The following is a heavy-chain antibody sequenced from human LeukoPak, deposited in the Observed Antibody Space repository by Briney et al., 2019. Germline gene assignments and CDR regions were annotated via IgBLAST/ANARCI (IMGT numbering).Heavy chain of an antibody. D-gene: IGHD6-13*01. CDR1: GFSLSTSGVG. CDR3: AHRRGNSWDFDY. CDR2: IYWDDEK. Sequence: SGPTLVKPTQTLTLTCTFSGFSLSTSGVGVGWIRQPPGKALEWLALIYWDDEKRYIPSLKSRLTVTKDTSKNQVVLTMTNMDPMDTATYYCAHRRGNSWDFDYWGQGTLVTVSS. V-gene: IGHV2-5*02. J-gene: IGHJ4*02.